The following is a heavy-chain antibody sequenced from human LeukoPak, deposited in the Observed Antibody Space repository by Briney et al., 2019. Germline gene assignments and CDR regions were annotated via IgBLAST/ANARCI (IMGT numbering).Heavy chain of an antibody. CDR1: GFTFGDYA. Sequence: PGRSLTLSCTASGFTFGDYAMSWVRQAPGKGLEGVGVIRSKTYGATTEYAASVEGRFTISRDDSKRIAYLQMNSLKTEDTAVYYCTRAIITTFVFDVWGQGTMVTVSS. J-gene: IGHJ3*01. CDR3: TRAIITTFVFDV. CDR2: IRSKTYGATT. D-gene: IGHD3-16*01. V-gene: IGHV3-49*04.